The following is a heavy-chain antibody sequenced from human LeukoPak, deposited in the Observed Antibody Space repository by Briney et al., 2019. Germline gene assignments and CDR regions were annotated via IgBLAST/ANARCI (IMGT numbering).Heavy chain of an antibody. J-gene: IGHJ5*02. CDR2: IDYRGYA. CDR1: GVAINDNDYY. V-gene: IGHV4-31*03. CDR3: AGQKRYFGVLGP. D-gene: IGHD3-3*01. Sequence: SQTLSLTCSVSGVAINDNDYYFAWIRHHPEKGLEWIGYIDYRGYATYGPSLRSRVTISVDTSNNQFSLSLTSMTAADSGVYYCAGQKRYFGVLGPWGQGTLVTVSS.